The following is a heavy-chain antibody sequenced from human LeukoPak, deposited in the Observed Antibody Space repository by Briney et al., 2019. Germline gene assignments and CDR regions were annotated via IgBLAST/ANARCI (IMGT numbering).Heavy chain of an antibody. Sequence: PGGSLRLSCAASGFTFSSYWMHWVRQAPGKGLVWVSRINSDGSSTSYADSVKGRFTISRDNAKNTLYLQMNSLRAEDTAVYYCARGARYCSGGSCYPGAFDYWGQGTLVTVSS. CDR2: INSDGSST. V-gene: IGHV3-74*01. D-gene: IGHD2-15*01. CDR1: GFTFSSYW. J-gene: IGHJ4*02. CDR3: ARGARYCSGGSCYPGAFDY.